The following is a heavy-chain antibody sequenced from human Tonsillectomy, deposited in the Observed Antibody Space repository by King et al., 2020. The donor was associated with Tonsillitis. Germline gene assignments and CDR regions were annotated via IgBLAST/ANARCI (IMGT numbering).Heavy chain of an antibody. CDR2: ISWNSGSI. CDR3: AKDRGFGWGNAFDI. D-gene: IGHD3-16*01. Sequence: QLVQSGGGLVQPGRSLRLSCAASGFTFDDYAMHWVRQAPGKGLEWVSGISWNSGSIGYADSVKGRFTISRDNAKNSLDLQMNSLRAEDTALYYCAKDRGFGWGNAFDIWGQGTMVTVSS. V-gene: IGHV3-9*01. CDR1: GFTFDDYA. J-gene: IGHJ3*02.